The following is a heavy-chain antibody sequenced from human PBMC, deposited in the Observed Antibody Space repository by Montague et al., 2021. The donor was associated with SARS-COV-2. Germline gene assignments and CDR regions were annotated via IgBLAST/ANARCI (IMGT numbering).Heavy chain of an antibody. V-gene: IGHV4-4*07. CDR3: ARGSEYYYHPFDY. J-gene: IGHJ4*01. CDR2: IYSNGDT. D-gene: IGHD2/OR15-2a*01. Sequence: SETLSLTCTVSGASMSGYHWSWIRHPAGKALELIGRIYSNGDTTYNPSLKSRLTMSVDTSELQFSLKMTSVSAADTAIYYCARGSEYYYHPFDYWGHGNLVTVSS. CDR1: GASMSGYH.